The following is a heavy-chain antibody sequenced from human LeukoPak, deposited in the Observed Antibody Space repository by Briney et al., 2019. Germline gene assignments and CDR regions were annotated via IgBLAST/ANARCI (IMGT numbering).Heavy chain of an antibody. D-gene: IGHD2-2*01. CDR3: ARDLPFCSSTSCWGVSWFDP. J-gene: IGHJ5*02. Sequence: GGSLRLSCAASGFTFSSYSMNWVRQAPGKGLEWVSSISSSSSYIYYADSVKGRFTISRDNAKNSLYLQMNSLRAEDTAVYYCARDLPFCSSTSCWGVSWFDPWGQGTLVTVSS. CDR1: GFTFSSYS. CDR2: ISSSSSYI. V-gene: IGHV3-21*01.